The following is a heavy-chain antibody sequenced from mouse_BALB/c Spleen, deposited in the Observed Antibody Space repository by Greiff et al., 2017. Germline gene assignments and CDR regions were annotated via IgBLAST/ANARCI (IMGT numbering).Heavy chain of an antibody. J-gene: IGHJ4*01. CDR1: GFNIKDTY. CDR2: IDPANGNT. Sequence: VQLQQSGAELVKPGASVKLSCTASGFNIKDTYMHWVKQRPEQGLEWIGRIDPANGNTKYDPKFQGKATITADTSSNTAYLQLSSLTSEDTAVYYCAPLCYGYGAMDYWGQGTSVTVSS. V-gene: IGHV14-3*02. CDR3: APLCYGYGAMDY. D-gene: IGHD1-2*01.